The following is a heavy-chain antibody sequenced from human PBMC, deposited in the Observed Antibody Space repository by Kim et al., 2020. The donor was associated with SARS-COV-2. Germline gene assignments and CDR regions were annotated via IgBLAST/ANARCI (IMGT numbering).Heavy chain of an antibody. D-gene: IGHD2-15*01. CDR1: GFTFSSYW. CDR2: IKQDGSEK. Sequence: GGSLRLSCAASGFTFSSYWMSWVRQAPGKGLEWVANIKQDGSEKYYVDSVKGRFTISRDNAKNSLYLQMNSLRAEDTAVYYCARDCLFVNGGGSCSDAFDIWGQGTMVTVSS. V-gene: IGHV3-7*01. J-gene: IGHJ3*02. CDR3: ARDCLFVNGGGSCSDAFDI.